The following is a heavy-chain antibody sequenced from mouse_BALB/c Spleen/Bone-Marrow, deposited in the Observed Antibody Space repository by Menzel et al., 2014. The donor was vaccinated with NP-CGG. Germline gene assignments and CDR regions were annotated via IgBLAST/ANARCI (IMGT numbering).Heavy chain of an antibody. Sequence: VKLQESGAELVRPGASVKLSCKVSGYTFTSYWMNWVKQRPGQGLEWIGMIDPSDSETHYNQMFKDKATLTVDKSSSTAYMQLSSLTSEDSAVYYCARKKSKLGFWLAYWGQGTLDTVSA. CDR2: IDPSDSET. J-gene: IGHJ3*01. D-gene: IGHD1-2*01. CDR3: ARKKSKLGFWLAY. V-gene: IGHV1-61*01. CDR1: GYTFTSYW.